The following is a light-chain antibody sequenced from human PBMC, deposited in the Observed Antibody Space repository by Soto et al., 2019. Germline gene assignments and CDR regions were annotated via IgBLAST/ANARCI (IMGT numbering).Light chain of an antibody. V-gene: IGKV1-39*01. CDR1: QSITIF. Sequence: DIQMTQSPSSLSASVGGRVTITCRASQSITIFLNWYQQKPGKAPTVLISAASNVQSGVPSRFSGSGSGTDFTLTINSLQPEDFATYYCQQSYSTPRTFGGGTKVDIK. J-gene: IGKJ4*01. CDR2: AAS. CDR3: QQSYSTPRT.